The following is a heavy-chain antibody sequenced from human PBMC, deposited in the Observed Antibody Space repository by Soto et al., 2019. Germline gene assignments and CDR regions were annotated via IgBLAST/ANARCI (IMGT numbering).Heavy chain of an antibody. J-gene: IGHJ4*02. V-gene: IGHV4-59*01. Sequence: PETLSLTCTVSGGFISSYYWSWIRQPPGKGLEWIGYIYYSGSTKYNPSLKSRVTISVDTSKNRFSLRLSSLTAADTAVYYCARKYYYNNSGYFDCRGQGTLVTDSS. CDR1: GGFISSYY. CDR3: ARKYYYNNSGYFDC. CDR2: IYYSGST. D-gene: IGHD3-22*01.